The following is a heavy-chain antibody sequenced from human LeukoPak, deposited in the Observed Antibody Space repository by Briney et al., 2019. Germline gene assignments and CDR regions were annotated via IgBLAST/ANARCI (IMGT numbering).Heavy chain of an antibody. J-gene: IGHJ6*03. V-gene: IGHV4-4*07. D-gene: IGHD6-19*01. CDR1: GGSISSYY. CDR2: IYISGSGST. CDR3: ARDKRVAVAGTYIYYYYMDV. Sequence: SQTLSLTCAVSGGSISSYYWSWIRQPAGKGLEWIGRIYISGSGSTNYNPSLKSRVTMSVDTSKNQFSLKLSSVTAADTAVYYCARDKRVAVAGTYIYYYYMDVWGNGTTVTISS.